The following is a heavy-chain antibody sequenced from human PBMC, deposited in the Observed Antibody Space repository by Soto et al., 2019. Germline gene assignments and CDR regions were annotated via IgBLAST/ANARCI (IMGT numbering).Heavy chain of an antibody. CDR2: IYHSGST. J-gene: IGHJ4*02. V-gene: IGHV4-4*02. CDR3: ARRWGEGRVDS. Sequence: QVQLQESGPGLVKPSGTLSLTCAVSGGSISSSNWWSWVRQPPGKGLQWIGEIYHSGSTNYIPSLKXRXTXSXXKSRNQFSLKLSSVTAADTAVYYCARRWGEGRVDSWGQGTLVTVSS. CDR1: GGSISSSNW. D-gene: IGHD3-10*01.